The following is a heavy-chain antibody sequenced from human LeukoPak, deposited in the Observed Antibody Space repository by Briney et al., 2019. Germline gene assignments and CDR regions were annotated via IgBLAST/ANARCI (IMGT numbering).Heavy chain of an antibody. CDR3: ARIYCSSTSCYGLSLDY. V-gene: IGHV2-70*01. Sequence: SGPTLVNPTQTLTLTCTFSGFSLSTSGMCVSWIRQPPGKALEWLALIDWDDDKYYSTSLKTRLTISKDTSKNQVVLTMTNMDPVDTATYYCARIYCSSTSCYGLSLDYWGQGTLVTVSS. J-gene: IGHJ4*02. D-gene: IGHD2-2*01. CDR2: IDWDDDK. CDR1: GFSLSTSGMC.